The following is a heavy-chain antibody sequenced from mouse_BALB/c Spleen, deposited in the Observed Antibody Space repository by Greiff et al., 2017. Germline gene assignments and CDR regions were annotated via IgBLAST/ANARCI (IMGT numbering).Heavy chain of an antibody. V-gene: IGHV1-77*01. Sequence: QVQLQQSGAELARPGASVKLSCKASGYTFTDYYINWVKQRTGQGLEWIGEIYPGSGNTYYNEKFKGKATLTADKSSSTAYMQLSSLTSEDSAVYFCARGAYGYGISYGDYWDQGTTLTVSS. CDR3: ARGAYGYGISYGDY. CDR1: GYTFTDYY. D-gene: IGHD1-1*01. J-gene: IGHJ2*01. CDR2: IYPGSGNT.